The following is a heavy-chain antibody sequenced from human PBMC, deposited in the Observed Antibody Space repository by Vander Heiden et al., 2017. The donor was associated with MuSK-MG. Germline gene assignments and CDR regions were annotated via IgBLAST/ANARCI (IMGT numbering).Heavy chain of an antibody. Sequence: EVQLLESGGGLVQPGGSLRLSCVASGFTFSTYAMNWVRQAPGKGLEWVSDISGSGGSTYYADSVKGRVTISRDNSKNTLYLQMNRLRVEETAIYYCAKEAQYLSLGIIYHNMDVWGQGTTVTVSS. J-gene: IGHJ6*02. CDR2: ISGSGGST. D-gene: IGHD1-26*01. CDR1: GFTFSTYA. V-gene: IGHV3-23*01. CDR3: AKEAQYLSLGIIYHNMDV.